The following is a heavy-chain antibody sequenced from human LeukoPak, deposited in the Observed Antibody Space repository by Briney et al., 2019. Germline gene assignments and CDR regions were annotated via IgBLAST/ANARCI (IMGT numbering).Heavy chain of an antibody. CDR3: VSPRGFSYGYFDY. Sequence: SETLSLTCTVSGGSISSSSAYWGWIRQPPGKVLGWIGSIYYSKNTYYNPSLKSRVTISADTSKNQFSLTLGSVSATDTAVYYCVSPRGFSYGYFDYWGQGTLVTVSS. CDR2: IYYSKNT. V-gene: IGHV4-39*01. D-gene: IGHD5-18*01. J-gene: IGHJ4*02. CDR1: GGSISSSSAY.